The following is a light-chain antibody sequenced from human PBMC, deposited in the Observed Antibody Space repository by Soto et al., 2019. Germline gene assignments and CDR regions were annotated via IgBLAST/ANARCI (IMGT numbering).Light chain of an antibody. V-gene: IGKV1-5*03. Sequence: DIQMTQSPSTLSASVGDRVTITCRASQSISSWLAWYQQKPGKAPKLLIYKESSLESGVPSRFGGSGSGTEFTLTISSLQPDDFATYYCQQYNSYPWTFGQWTKVDI. J-gene: IGKJ1*01. CDR3: QQYNSYPWT. CDR1: QSISSW. CDR2: KES.